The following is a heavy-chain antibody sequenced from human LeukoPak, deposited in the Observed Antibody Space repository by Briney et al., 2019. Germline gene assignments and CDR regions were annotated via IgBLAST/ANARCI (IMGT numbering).Heavy chain of an antibody. CDR1: GFTFSTYS. Sequence: PGGSLSLSCTASGFTFSTYSMNWVRQAPGKGLEWVSSIGGSSSSIYYADSVKGRFTISRDNAKNSLYLQMNSLRVEDTAVYYCARELADGSQRFDPWGQGTLVTVSS. J-gene: IGHJ5*02. D-gene: IGHD3-10*01. V-gene: IGHV3-21*01. CDR3: ARELADGSQRFDP. CDR2: IGGSSSSI.